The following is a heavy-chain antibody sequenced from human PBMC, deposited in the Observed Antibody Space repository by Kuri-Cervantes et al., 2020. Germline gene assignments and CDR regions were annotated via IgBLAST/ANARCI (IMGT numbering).Heavy chain of an antibody. Sequence: GESLKISCAASGFTFSSYAMSWVRQAPGKGLKWVSVIYSGGSTYYAGSVKGRFSISRDNAKNTLYLQMNSLRAEDTAVYFCASSIAPPGTPDCWGQGTLVTVSS. CDR2: IYSGGST. J-gene: IGHJ4*02. D-gene: IGHD6-13*01. CDR3: ASSIAPPGTPDC. CDR1: GFTFSSYA. V-gene: IGHV3-23*03.